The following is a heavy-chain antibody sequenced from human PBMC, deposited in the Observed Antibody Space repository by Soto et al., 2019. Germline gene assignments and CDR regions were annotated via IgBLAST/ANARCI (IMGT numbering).Heavy chain of an antibody. CDR3: ARDLGSGLDYYYGMDV. CDR2: IYYSGST. D-gene: IGHD3-10*01. V-gene: IGHV4-61*01. J-gene: IGHJ6*02. CDR1: GGSVSSGSYY. Sequence: PSETLSLTCTVSGGSVSSGSYYWSWIRQPPGKGLEWIGYIYYSGSTNYNPSLKSRVTISVDTSKNQFSLKLSSVTAADTAVYYCARDLGSGLDYYYGMDVWGQGTTVTVSS.